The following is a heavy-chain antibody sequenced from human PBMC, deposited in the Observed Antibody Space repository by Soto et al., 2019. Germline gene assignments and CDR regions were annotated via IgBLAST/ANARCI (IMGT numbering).Heavy chain of an antibody. CDR2: IIPIFGTA. CDR1: GGTFSSYA. V-gene: IGHV1-69*13. CDR3: ARDRRWGDSYFDY. Sequence: GASVKVSCKASGGTFSSYAISWVRQAPGQGLEWMGGIIPIFGTANYAQKFQGRVTITADESTSTAYMERSSLRSEDTAVYYCARDRRWGDSYFDYWGQGTLVTVSS. J-gene: IGHJ4*02. D-gene: IGHD2-21*02.